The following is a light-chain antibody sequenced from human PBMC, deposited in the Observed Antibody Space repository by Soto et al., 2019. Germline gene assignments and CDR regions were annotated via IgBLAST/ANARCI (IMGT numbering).Light chain of an antibody. J-gene: IGLJ1*01. CDR2: ECS. Sequence: SSLTQPVSMPGSPGQTITISCTVNSSDVDAYACVSWYQQHPAKAPKLMIYECSNRPSGVSNRFCCSKSANSATFTISTLQAEDDDTYLLSSHTSNGTRVVGTGTE. CDR1: SSDVDAYAC. CDR3: SSHTSNGTRV. V-gene: IGLV2-14*03.